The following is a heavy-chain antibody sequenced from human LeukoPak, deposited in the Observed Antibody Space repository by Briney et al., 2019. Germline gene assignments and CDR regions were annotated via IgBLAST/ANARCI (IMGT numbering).Heavy chain of an antibody. CDR1: GGSISSSNW. CDR2: IYHSGST. J-gene: IGHJ6*02. D-gene: IGHD3-10*01. CDR3: ARETNTYYYGSGSYSPYYYGMDV. V-gene: IGHV4-4*02. Sequence: NPSETLSLTCAASGGSISSSNWWSWVRQPPGKGLEWIGEIYHSGSTNYNPSLKSRVTISVDKSKNQFSLKLSSVTAADTAVYYCARETNTYYYGSGSYSPYYYGMDVWGQGTTVTVSS.